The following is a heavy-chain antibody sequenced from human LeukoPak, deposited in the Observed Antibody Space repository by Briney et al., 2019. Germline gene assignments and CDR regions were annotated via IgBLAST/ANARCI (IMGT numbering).Heavy chain of an antibody. D-gene: IGHD2-15*01. Sequence: SQTLSLTCTVSGGSISSGDYYWSWLRQPPGKGLEWIGYIYYSGSTYYNPSLKSRVTISVDTSKNQFSLKLSSVTAADTAVYYCARASNIVVVVAATPPLKYYFDYWGQGTLVTVSS. V-gene: IGHV4-30-4*01. CDR1: GGSISSGDYY. CDR3: ARASNIVVVVAATPPLKYYFDY. J-gene: IGHJ4*02. CDR2: IYYSGST.